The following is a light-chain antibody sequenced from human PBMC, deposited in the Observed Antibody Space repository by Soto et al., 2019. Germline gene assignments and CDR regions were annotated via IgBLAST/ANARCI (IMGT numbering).Light chain of an antibody. V-gene: IGKV3-20*01. Sequence: EIVLTQSPGTLSLSPGERATLSCRASQSVRSNFLAWYQQKPGQAPRILIYGASNRATGIPDRFSGSGSGTDFTLTITRLEPEDFAMYYCQRYDSFRTLVQGTKVDIK. CDR2: GAS. CDR1: QSVRSNF. J-gene: IGKJ1*01. CDR3: QRYDSFRT.